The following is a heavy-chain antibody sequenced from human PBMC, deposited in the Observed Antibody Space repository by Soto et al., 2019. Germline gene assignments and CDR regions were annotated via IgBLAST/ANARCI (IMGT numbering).Heavy chain of an antibody. CDR1: GYTFSSYG. Sequence: QVQLVESGGGVVQPGRSLRLSCAASGYTFSSYGMHWVRQAPGKGLEWVAVIWYDGSNKYYADSVKGRFTISRDNSKHTLYLQMNSLRAEDTAVYYCAREYYYYMDVWGKGTTVTVSS. CDR2: IWYDGSNK. CDR3: AREYYYYMDV. V-gene: IGHV3-33*01. J-gene: IGHJ6*03.